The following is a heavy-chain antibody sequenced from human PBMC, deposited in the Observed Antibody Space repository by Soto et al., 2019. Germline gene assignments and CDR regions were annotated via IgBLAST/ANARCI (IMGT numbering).Heavy chain of an antibody. V-gene: IGHV4-34*01. Sequence: SETLSLTCAVYGGSFSGYYWSWIRQPPGKGLEWNGEINHSGSTNYNPSLKSRVTISVDTSKNQFSLKLSSVTAADTAVYYCARGELGIEGYFDYWGQGTLVTVSS. CDR3: ARGELGIEGYFDY. CDR1: GGSFSGYY. D-gene: IGHD7-27*01. CDR2: INHSGST. J-gene: IGHJ4*02.